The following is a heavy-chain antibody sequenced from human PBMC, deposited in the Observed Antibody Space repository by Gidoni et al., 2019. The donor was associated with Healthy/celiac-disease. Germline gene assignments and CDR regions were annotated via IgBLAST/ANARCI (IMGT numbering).Heavy chain of an antibody. CDR3: AKDCEQWLAGDDAFDI. Sequence: EVQLLESGGGLVQPGGSLRLSCAASGFTFSSYALSWVRQAPGKGLEWVSAISGSGGSTYYADSVKGRFTISRDNSKNTLYLQMNSLRAEDTAVYYCAKDCEQWLAGDDAFDIWGQGTMVTVSS. V-gene: IGHV3-23*01. CDR2: ISGSGGST. J-gene: IGHJ3*02. D-gene: IGHD6-19*01. CDR1: GFTFSSYA.